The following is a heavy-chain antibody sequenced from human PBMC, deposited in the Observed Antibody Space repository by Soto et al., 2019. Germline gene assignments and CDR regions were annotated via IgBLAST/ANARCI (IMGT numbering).Heavy chain of an antibody. CDR2: ISSSSSYI. J-gene: IGHJ5*02. CDR1: GFTLSSYS. V-gene: IGHV3-21*01. D-gene: IGHD3-9*01. Sequence: PGGSLRLSCAASGFTLSSYSMTWVRQAPGKGLEWVSSISSSSSYIYYADSVKGRFTISRDNAKNSLYLQMNSLRAEDTAVYYCAIDLLRHPYNRFDPWGQGTLVTVSS. CDR3: AIDLLRHPYNRFDP.